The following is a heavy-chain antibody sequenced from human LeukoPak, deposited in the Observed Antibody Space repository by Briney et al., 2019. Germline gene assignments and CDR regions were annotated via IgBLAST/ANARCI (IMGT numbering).Heavy chain of an antibody. CDR2: IYPGDSDT. CDR1: GYSFTSYW. J-gene: IGHJ6*02. V-gene: IGHV5-51*01. D-gene: IGHD3-10*01. Sequence: GESLKISCKGSGYSFTSYWIGWVRQMPGKGLEWMGIIYPGDSDTRYSPSFQGQVTISADKSISTAYLQWSSLKASDTAMYYCATGDGSGSRPHGMDVWGQGTTVTVSS. CDR3: ATGDGSGSRPHGMDV.